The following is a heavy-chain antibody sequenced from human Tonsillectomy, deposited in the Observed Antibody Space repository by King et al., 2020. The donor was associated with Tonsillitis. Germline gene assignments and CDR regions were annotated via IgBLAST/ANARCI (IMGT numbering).Heavy chain of an antibody. D-gene: IGHD1-1*01. CDR2: ISESGSTT. V-gene: IGHV3-23*04. CDR1: GFTFSMYG. Sequence: QLVQSGGGLVQPGGSLRLSCAASGFTFSMYGMTWVRQAPGKGLEWVSSISESGSTTYYADSVKGRFTVSRDNSKNTLYLQMNSLRADDTALYFCAKAGGIDYYYCGMDVWGQGTTVTVSS. CDR3: AKAGGIDYYYCGMDV. J-gene: IGHJ6*02.